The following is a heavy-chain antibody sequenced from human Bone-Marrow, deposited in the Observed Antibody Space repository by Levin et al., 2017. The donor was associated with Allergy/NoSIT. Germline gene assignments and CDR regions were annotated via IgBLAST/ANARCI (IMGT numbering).Heavy chain of an antibody. J-gene: IGHJ5*02. D-gene: IGHD3-3*01. V-gene: IGHV7-4-1*02. CDR3: ARGQKLRFLEWLDPTNWFDP. CDR2: INTNTGNP. CDR1: GYTFTSYA. Sequence: ASVKVSCKASGYTFTSYAMNWVRQAPGQGLEWMGWINTNTGNPTYAQGFTGRFVFSLDTSVSTAYLQISSLKAEDTAVYYCARGQKLRFLEWLDPTNWFDPWGQGTLVTVSS.